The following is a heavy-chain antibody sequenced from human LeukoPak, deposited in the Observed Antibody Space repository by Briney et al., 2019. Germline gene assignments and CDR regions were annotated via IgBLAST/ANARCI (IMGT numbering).Heavy chain of an antibody. J-gene: IGHJ1*01. D-gene: IGHD3-22*01. V-gene: IGHV3-23*01. CDR3: AKTMYYFDSSGYYYFQD. CDR2: ISGGGGST. CDR1: GFTFSSYA. Sequence: GGSLRLSCAASGFTFSSYAMSWVRQAPGKGLEWVSGISGGGGSTYYADSVKGRFTISRDNSKNTLSLQMNVLRADDTAIYYCAKTMYYFDSSGYYYFQDWGQGTLVTVSS.